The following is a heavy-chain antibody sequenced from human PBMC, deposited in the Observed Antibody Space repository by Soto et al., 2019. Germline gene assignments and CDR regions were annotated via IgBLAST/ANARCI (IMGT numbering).Heavy chain of an antibody. D-gene: IGHD1-1*01. V-gene: IGHV4-61*01. CDR3: ARVERGTATTVVDAFDI. CDR2: MSHSGGA. Sequence: SETLSLTCAVYGGFVSSGSYYWSWIRQPPGKGLEWIGEMSHSGGAHFNPSLKSRVTISVDTSKNQFSLKMSSVTAADTALYYCARVERGTATTVVDAFDIWGPGTMVTVSS. J-gene: IGHJ3*02. CDR1: GGFVSSGSYY.